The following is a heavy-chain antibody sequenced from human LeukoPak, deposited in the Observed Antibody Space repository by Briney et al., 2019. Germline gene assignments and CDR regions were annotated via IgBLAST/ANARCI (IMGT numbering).Heavy chain of an antibody. CDR1: GFTFSSYW. V-gene: IGHV3-7*01. Sequence: PGGSLRLSCAASGFTFSSYWMSWVRQAPGKGLEWVANIKQDGSEKYYVGSMKGRFTISRDNAKKSLYLQMNSLRAEDTAVYYCARDSSSSSVLFDYWGQGTLVTVSS. J-gene: IGHJ4*02. CDR3: ARDSSSSSVLFDY. D-gene: IGHD6-6*01. CDR2: IKQDGSEK.